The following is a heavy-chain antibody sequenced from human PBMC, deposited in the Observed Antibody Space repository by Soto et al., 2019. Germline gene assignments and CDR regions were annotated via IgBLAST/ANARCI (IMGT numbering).Heavy chain of an antibody. CDR3: MRLGYCRPGTCYSRPVDLDV. V-gene: IGHV3-33*01. CDR1: GFSFSDYG. CDR2: IWYDGSNE. Sequence: QVLLVESGGGVVQPGWSLRLSCVTSGFSFSDYGMHWVRQAPGRGLEWVAVIWYDGSNESYADSVKGRFTISRDNFKITIYLQINILRVEETSVYYCMRLGYCRPGTCYSRPVDLDVLGQGTTVTVSS. D-gene: IGHD2-15*01. J-gene: IGHJ6*02.